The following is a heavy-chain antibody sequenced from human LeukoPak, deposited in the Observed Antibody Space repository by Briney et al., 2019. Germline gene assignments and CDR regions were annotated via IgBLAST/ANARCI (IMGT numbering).Heavy chain of an antibody. CDR1: GGSVSNYY. Sequence: SETLSLTCTVSGGSVSNYYWNWIRQPPGKGLERNGSIYHSGSTYYNPSLKSRVTISVDTDKNQFSLMLRSVSAADTAVYYCARNCSSTRCYVLFHSQGCTVYNWFDPWRQGTLVTVSS. V-gene: IGHV4-59*08. CDR3: ARNCSSTRCYVLFHSQGCTVYNWFDP. CDR2: IYHSGST. D-gene: IGHD2-2*01. J-gene: IGHJ5*02.